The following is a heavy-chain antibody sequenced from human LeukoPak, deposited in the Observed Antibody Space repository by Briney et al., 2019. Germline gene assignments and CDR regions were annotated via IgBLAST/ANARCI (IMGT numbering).Heavy chain of an antibody. Sequence: NSSETLSLTCTVSGYSISSGYYWGWIRQPPGKGLEWIGSIYHSGSTYYNPSPKSRVTISVDTSKNQFSLKRSSVTAADTAVYYCARGQTMIVVVTHLDYWGQGTLVTVSS. CDR3: ARGQTMIVVVTHLDY. CDR1: GYSISSGYY. CDR2: IYHSGST. D-gene: IGHD3-22*01. J-gene: IGHJ4*02. V-gene: IGHV4-38-2*02.